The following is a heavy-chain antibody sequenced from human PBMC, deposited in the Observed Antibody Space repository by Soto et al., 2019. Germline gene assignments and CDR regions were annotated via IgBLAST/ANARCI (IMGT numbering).Heavy chain of an antibody. D-gene: IGHD5-12*01. CDR1: GLSFSGYY. CDR2: INHSGST. J-gene: IGHJ6*02. Sequence: PSETLSLTCAVYGLSFSGYYWSWIRQPPGKGLEWIGEINHSGSTNYNPSLKSRVTISVDTSKNQFSLKLSSVTAADTAVYYCARILYHTPRGSYGMDVWGQGTTVTVSS. CDR3: ARILYHTPRGSYGMDV. V-gene: IGHV4-34*01.